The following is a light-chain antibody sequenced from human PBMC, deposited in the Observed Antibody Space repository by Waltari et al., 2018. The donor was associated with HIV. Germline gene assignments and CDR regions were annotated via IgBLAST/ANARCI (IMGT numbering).Light chain of an antibody. CDR1: SSDVGGYNY. J-gene: IGLJ2*01. V-gene: IGLV2-14*03. CDR3: SSYTSSSTVV. CDR2: DVS. Sequence: QSALTQPASVSGSPGQSITISCTGTSSDVGGYNYVSWYQQHPGKAPKLMIYDVSNRPLGVSNRFSGSESGNTASLTISGLQAEDEADYYCSSYTSSSTVVFGGGTKLTVL.